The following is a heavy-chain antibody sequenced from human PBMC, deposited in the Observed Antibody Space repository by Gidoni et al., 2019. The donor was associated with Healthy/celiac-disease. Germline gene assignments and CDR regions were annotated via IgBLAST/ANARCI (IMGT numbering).Heavy chain of an antibody. CDR3: ARSGYCSGGSCYSFYDYGMDV. Sequence: QVQLVESGGCVVHPGRSLSLSWPASGFTFSSYSMHLVRQAPGKGLEWVAVIWYDGSNKYYADSVKGRFTISRDNSKNTLYLQMNSLRAEDTAVYYCARSGYCSGGSCYSFYDYGMDVWGQGTTVTVSS. J-gene: IGHJ6*02. CDR1: GFTFSSYS. V-gene: IGHV3-33*01. CDR2: IWYDGSNK. D-gene: IGHD2-15*01.